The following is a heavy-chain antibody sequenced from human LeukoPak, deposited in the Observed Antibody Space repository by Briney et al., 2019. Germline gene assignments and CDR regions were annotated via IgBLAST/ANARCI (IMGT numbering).Heavy chain of an antibody. CDR1: GGTFSSYA. CDR3: ARLYCSDGSCYSF. D-gene: IGHD2-15*01. CDR2: IIPIFGTA. Sequence: ASVKVSCKASGGTFSSYAISWVRQAPGQGLEWMGGIIPIFGTANYAQKFQGRVTMTRNTSISTAYMELSSLRSEDTAVYYCARLYCSDGSCYSFWGQGTLVTVSS. J-gene: IGHJ4*02. V-gene: IGHV1-69*05.